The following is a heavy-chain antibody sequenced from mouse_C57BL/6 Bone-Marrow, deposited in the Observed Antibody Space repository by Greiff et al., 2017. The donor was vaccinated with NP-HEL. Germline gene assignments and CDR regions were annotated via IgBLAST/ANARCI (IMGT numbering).Heavy chain of an antibody. CDR2: ISDGGSYT. V-gene: IGHV5-4*03. CDR1: GFTFSSYA. CDR3: ARPLGYAMDY. Sequence: EVMLVESGGGLVKPGGSLKFSCAASGFTFSSYAMSWVRQTPEKRLEWVATISDGGSYTYYPDNVKGRFTISRDNAKNNLYLQMSHLKSEDTAMYYCARPLGYAMDYWGQGTSVTVSS. J-gene: IGHJ4*01.